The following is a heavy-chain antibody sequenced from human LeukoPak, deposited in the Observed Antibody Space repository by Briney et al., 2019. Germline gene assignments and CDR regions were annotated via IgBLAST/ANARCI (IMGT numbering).Heavy chain of an antibody. CDR1: GLTFTDFC. D-gene: IGHD2-21*02. CDR2: IKPDGNEK. Sequence: PGGSLRLSCAASGLTFTDFCMNWVRLAPGRGLEWLANIKPDGNEKYYVDSVKGRFAISRDNAKNEVYLEMNSLRAEDTGVYYCSGRDSSRRPRAYWGQGTLVSVSP. CDR3: SGRDSSRRPRAY. J-gene: IGHJ4*02. V-gene: IGHV3-7*01.